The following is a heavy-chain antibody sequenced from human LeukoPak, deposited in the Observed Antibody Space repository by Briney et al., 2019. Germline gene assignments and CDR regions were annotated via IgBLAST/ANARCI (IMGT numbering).Heavy chain of an antibody. CDR1: GFTFSSYE. J-gene: IGHJ3*02. CDR3: AGRITMVRGVFRAFDI. CDR2: ISSSGSTI. V-gene: IGHV3-48*03. D-gene: IGHD3-10*01. Sequence: GGSLRLSCAASGFTFSSYEMNWVRQAPGKGLEWVSYISSSGSTIYYADSVKGRFTISRDNAKNSLYLQMNSLRAEDTAVYYCAGRITMVRGVFRAFDIWGQGTMVTVSS.